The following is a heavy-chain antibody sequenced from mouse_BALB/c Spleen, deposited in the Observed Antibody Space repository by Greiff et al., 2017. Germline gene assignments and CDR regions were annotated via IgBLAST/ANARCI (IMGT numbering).Heavy chain of an antibody. J-gene: IGHJ4*01. V-gene: IGHV2-5-1*01. CDR2: IWRGGST. CDR3: ATYDYDVWAMDY. Sequence: VKLVESGPSLVQPSQSLSITCTVSGFSLTSYGVHWVRQSPGKGLEWLGVIWRGGSTDYNAAFMSRLSITKDNSKSQVFFKMNSLQADDTAIYYCATYDYDVWAMDYWGQGTSVTVSS. D-gene: IGHD2-4*01. CDR1: GFSLTSYG.